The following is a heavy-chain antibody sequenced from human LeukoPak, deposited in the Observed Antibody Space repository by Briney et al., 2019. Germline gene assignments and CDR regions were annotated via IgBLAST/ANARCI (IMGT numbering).Heavy chain of an antibody. V-gene: IGHV1-69*05. CDR2: IIPIFGTA. CDR1: GGTFSSYA. CDR3: ARGGLRGPFDY. Sequence: SVKVSCKASGGTFSSYAIGWVRQAPGQGLEWMGRIIPIFGTANYAQKFQGRVTITTDESTSTAYMELSSLRSEDTAVYYCARGGLRGPFDYWGQGTLVTVSS. D-gene: IGHD4-17*01. J-gene: IGHJ4*02.